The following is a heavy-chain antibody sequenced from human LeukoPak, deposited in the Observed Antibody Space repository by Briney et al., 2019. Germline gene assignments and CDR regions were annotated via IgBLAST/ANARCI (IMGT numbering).Heavy chain of an antibody. CDR2: INHSGST. J-gene: IGHJ4*02. CDR1: GGSFSGYY. Sequence: SETLSLTCAVYGGSFSGYYWSWIRQPPGKGLEWIGEINHSGSTNYNPSLKSRVTISVDTSKNQFSLKLSSVTAADTAVYYCARGAVADYWGQGTLVTVSS. V-gene: IGHV4-34*01. CDR3: ARGAVADY. D-gene: IGHD6-19*01.